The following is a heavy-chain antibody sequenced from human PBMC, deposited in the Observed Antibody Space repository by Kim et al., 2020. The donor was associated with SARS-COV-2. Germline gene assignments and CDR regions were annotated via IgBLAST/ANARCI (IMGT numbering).Heavy chain of an antibody. D-gene: IGHD3-22*01. V-gene: IGHV3-30*04. CDR2: ISYDGSNK. CDR3: ATFGLVVIQVCDY. Sequence: GGSLRLSCAASGFTFSSYAMHWVRQAPGKGLEWVAVISYDGSNKYYADSVKGRFTISRDNSKNTLYLQMNSLRAEDTAVYYCATFGLVVIQVCDYWGQGTLVTVSS. CDR1: GFTFSSYA. J-gene: IGHJ4*02.